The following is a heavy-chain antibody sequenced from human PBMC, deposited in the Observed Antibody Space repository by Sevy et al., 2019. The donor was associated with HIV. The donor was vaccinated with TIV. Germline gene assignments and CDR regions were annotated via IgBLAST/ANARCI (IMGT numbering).Heavy chain of an antibody. D-gene: IGHD2-2*01. CDR1: GGSVSRYY. Sequence: SETLTLTCTVCGGSVSRYYWSWIRQPAGKGLEWIGRIYTSGSTNYNPSLKSRVTMSVDTSKNQFSLKLSSVTAADTAVYYCARVGYCSSTSCPTGHYYYGMDVWGQGTTVTVSS. CDR2: IYTSGST. V-gene: IGHV4-4*07. CDR3: ARVGYCSSTSCPTGHYYYGMDV. J-gene: IGHJ6*02.